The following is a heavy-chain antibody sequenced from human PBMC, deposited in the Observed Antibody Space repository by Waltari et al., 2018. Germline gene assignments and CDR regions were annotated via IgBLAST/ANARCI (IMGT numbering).Heavy chain of an antibody. J-gene: IGHJ6*03. Sequence: QVQLQQWGAGLLKPSETLSLTCAVYGGSFSGNYWTWIRQSPGKGLEWIGEINDSGRTKYKPSLKSRVTISIDTSKNQFSLRLSSVTAADRAVYYCARGTFGMVIIPYYYYHMDVWGKGTSVTVSS. V-gene: IGHV4-34*02. CDR1: GGSFSGNY. CDR3: ARGTFGMVIIPYYYYHMDV. CDR2: INDSGRT. D-gene: IGHD3-3*01.